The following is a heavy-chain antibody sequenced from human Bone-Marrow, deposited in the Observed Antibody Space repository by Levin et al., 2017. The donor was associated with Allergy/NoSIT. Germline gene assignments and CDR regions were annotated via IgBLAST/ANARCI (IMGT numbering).Heavy chain of an antibody. D-gene: IGHD6-13*01. CDR2: ISSSGSTI. V-gene: IGHV3-11*01. J-gene: IGHJ4*02. CDR1: GFTFSDYY. Sequence: GESLKISCAASGFTFSDYYMSWIRQAPGKGLEWVSYISSSGSTIYYADSVKGRFTISRDNAKNSLYLQMNSLRAEDTAVYYCAREGTLEDDYIAAAPVDYWGQGTLVTVSS. CDR3: AREGTLEDDYIAAAPVDY.